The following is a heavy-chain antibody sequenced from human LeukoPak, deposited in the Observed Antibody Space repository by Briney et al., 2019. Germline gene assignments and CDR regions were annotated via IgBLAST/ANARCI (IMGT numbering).Heavy chain of an antibody. CDR1: GFTFDDYA. J-gene: IGHJ4*02. CDR2: ISWNSGSI. D-gene: IGHD3-3*01. CDR3: AKSASEDYDFWSGYFRAIDY. Sequence: PGGSLRLSCAASGFTFDDYAMHWVRQAPGKGLEWVSGISWNSGSIGYADSVKGRFTISRDNAKNSLYLQMNSLRAEDTALYYCAKSASEDYDFWSGYFRAIDYWGQGTLVTVSS. V-gene: IGHV3-9*01.